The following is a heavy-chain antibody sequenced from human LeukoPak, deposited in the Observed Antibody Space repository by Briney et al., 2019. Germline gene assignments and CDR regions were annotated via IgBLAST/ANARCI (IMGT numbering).Heavy chain of an antibody. J-gene: IGHJ2*01. D-gene: IGHD2-2*01. CDR2: IYHSGST. Sequence: SETLSLTCTVSGGSISSSSYYWGWIRQPPGKGLEWIGSIYHSGSTYYNPSLKSRVTISVDTSKNQFSLKLSSVTAADTAVYYCARDVVCIGTSCDWYFDLWGRGTLVTVSS. CDR3: ARDVVCIGTSCDWYFDL. CDR1: GGSISSSSYY. V-gene: IGHV4-39*07.